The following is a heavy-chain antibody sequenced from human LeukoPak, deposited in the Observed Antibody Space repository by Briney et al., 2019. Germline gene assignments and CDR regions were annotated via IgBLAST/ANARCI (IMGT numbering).Heavy chain of an antibody. Sequence: GGSLRLSCADSGFTFSSYTMNWVRQTPGKGLEWVSSISGGSSYINYADSVKGRFTISRDNAKNSLYLQMNSLRAEDMAVYYCSRSESSSWFQEYFQHWGQGTLVTVSS. CDR3: SRSESSSWFQEYFQH. V-gene: IGHV3-21*01. J-gene: IGHJ1*01. CDR2: ISGGSSYI. CDR1: GFTFSSYT. D-gene: IGHD6-13*01.